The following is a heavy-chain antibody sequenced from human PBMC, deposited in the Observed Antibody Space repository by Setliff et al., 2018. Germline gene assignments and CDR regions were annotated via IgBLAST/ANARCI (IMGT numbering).Heavy chain of an antibody. D-gene: IGHD2-8*01. CDR2: IYRSGST. CDR3: ASVDIVLMVYAL. CDR1: GGSISSSNW. V-gene: IGHV4-4*02. J-gene: IGHJ4*02. Sequence: SETLSLTCAVSGGSISSSNWWSWVRQPPGKGLEWIGSIYRSGSTYYNPSLRSRVPISVDTSKNQFSLKLSSVTAADTAVYYCASVDIVLMVYALWGQGTLVTVSS.